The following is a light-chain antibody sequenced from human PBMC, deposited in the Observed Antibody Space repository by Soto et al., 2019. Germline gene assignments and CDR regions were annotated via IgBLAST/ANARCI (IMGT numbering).Light chain of an antibody. V-gene: IGKV1-39*01. CDR2: PAS. Sequence: DIQMTQSPSSLSASVGDRVTITCRARQSISTYLNWYQQKPGKAPTLLIVPASSLHSGVPSRLSGSGSGTEFTLTISSLQPEDFATYYCPQSYSTPYSFGQGTKLEIK. CDR1: QSISTY. CDR3: PQSYSTPYS. J-gene: IGKJ2*01.